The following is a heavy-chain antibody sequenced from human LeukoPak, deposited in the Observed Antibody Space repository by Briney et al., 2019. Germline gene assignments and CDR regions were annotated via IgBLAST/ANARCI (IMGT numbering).Heavy chain of an antibody. D-gene: IGHD6-19*01. V-gene: IGHV4-34*01. J-gene: IGHJ4*02. CDR3: ARVGAVAFFDY. Sequence: SETLSLTCAVYGGSFSGYYWSWIRQPPGKGLEWIGEINHSGSTNYNPSLKSRVTISVDTSKNQFSLKLSSVTAADTAVYYCARVGAVAFFDYWGRGTLVTVSS. CDR2: INHSGST. CDR1: GGSFSGYY.